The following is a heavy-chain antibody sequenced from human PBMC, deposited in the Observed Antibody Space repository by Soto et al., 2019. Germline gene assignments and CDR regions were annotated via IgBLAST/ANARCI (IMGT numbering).Heavy chain of an antibody. CDR1: GFTFSSYA. J-gene: IGHJ4*02. V-gene: IGHV3-23*01. D-gene: IGHD6-19*01. CDR3: ATDYIAVAAGSIDY. Sequence: GGSLRLSCAASGFTFSSYAMSWVRQAPGKGLEWVSAISGSGGSTYYADSVKGRFTISRDNSKNTLYLQMNSLRAEDTAVYYCATDYIAVAAGSIDYWGQGTLGAASS. CDR2: ISGSGGST.